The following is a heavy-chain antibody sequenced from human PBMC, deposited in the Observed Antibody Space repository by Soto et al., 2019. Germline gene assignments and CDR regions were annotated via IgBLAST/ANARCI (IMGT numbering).Heavy chain of an antibody. Sequence: QVPLVQSGAEVKKPGASVKVSCKASGYTFTGYYMHWVRQAPGQGLEWMGWINPNSGGTNYAQKFQGWVTMTRDTSISTAYMELSRLGSDDTAVYYCARDPLRSAEVPAATGGAFDIWGQEPMVTVSS. CDR3: ARDPLRSAEVPAATGGAFDI. V-gene: IGHV1-2*04. CDR1: GYTFTGYY. J-gene: IGHJ3*02. D-gene: IGHD2-2*01. CDR2: INPNSGGT.